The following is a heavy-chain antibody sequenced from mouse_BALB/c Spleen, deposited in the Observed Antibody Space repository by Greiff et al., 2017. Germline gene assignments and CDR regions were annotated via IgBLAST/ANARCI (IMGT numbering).Heavy chain of an antibody. D-gene: IGHD1-2*01. Sequence: EVKLVESGGGLVQPGGSLRLSCATSGFTFTDYYMSWVRQPPGKALEWLGFIRNKANGYTTEYSASVKGRFTISRDNSQSILYLQMNTLRAEDSATYYCARSYGDYWGQGTTRTVSS. CDR3: ARSYGDY. CDR1: GFTFTDYY. CDR2: IRNKANGYTT. V-gene: IGHV7-3*02. J-gene: IGHJ2*01.